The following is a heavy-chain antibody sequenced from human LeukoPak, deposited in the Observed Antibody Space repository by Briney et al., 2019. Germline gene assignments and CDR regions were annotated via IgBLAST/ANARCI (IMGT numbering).Heavy chain of an antibody. Sequence: PSETLSLTCTVSGGSISSGGYYWSWIRQHPGKGLEWIGYIYYSGSTYNNPSLKSRVMISVDTSKNQFSLKLSSVTAADTAVYYCASLYCSSGSCYFDYWGQGTLVTVSS. D-gene: IGHD2-15*01. V-gene: IGHV4-31*03. J-gene: IGHJ4*02. CDR1: GGSISSGGYY. CDR2: IYYSGST. CDR3: ASLYCSSGSCYFDY.